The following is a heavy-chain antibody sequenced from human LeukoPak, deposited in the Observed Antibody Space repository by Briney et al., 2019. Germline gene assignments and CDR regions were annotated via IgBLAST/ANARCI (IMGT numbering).Heavy chain of an antibody. CDR3: ARDEAGSFDY. D-gene: IGHD6-19*01. V-gene: IGHV3-21*01. CDR2: ISSSSSYI. CDR1: GFTFSSYS. Sequence: GGSLRLSCAASGFTFSSYSMNWVRQAPGKGLEWVSSISSSSSYIYYADSVKGRFTISRDNAKNSLYLQTNSLRAEDTAVYYCARDEAGSFDYWGQGTLVTVSS. J-gene: IGHJ4*02.